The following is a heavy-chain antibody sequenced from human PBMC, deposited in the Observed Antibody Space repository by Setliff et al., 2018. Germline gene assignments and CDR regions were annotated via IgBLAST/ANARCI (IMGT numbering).Heavy chain of an antibody. CDR3: ARDLQGDGNYFMDV. J-gene: IGHJ6*03. D-gene: IGHD1-1*01. CDR1: GFTFNIYW. CDR2: ISRDQKTI. V-gene: IGHV3-74*03. Sequence: PGESLKISCAASGFTFNIYWMHWVRQVPGKGLVWVSRISRDQKTIQYADSVKGRFTISRDNAKNTVYLQMNSLRAEDTAIYYCARDLQGDGNYFMDVWGKGTTVTVSS.